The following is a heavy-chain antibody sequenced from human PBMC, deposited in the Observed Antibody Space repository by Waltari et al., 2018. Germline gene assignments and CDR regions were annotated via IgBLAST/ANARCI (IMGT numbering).Heavy chain of an antibody. J-gene: IGHJ6*01. CDR3: ARDSIYSGFYSYNYGMDV. Sequence: VQVGGSLRLSCAASGFSFNTYWMTWVRQAPGKGLEWVANIKNDGSQTYYGDSVKGRFTISRDNAGNSLYLQMHSLRAEDTAVYYCARDSIYSGFYSYNYGMDVWGQGTTVTVSS. CDR1: GFSFNTYW. V-gene: IGHV3-7*01. D-gene: IGHD5-12*01. CDR2: IKNDGSQT.